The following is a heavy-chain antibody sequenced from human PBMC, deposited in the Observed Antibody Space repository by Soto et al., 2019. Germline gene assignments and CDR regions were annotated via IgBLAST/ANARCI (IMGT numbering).Heavy chain of an antibody. D-gene: IGHD3-22*01. V-gene: IGHV3-23*01. CDR3: ALTNPGYYDSSGYYNYYYYGMDV. CDR2: ISDSGFRT. J-gene: IGHJ6*02. Sequence: GGSLRLSCAASGFIFRNYAMSWARQAPGKGLEGVSTISDSGFRTDYADSVKGRFTISRDNSKNTLYLEMNSLRAEDTAVYYCALTNPGYYDSSGYYNYYYYGMDVWGQGTTVTVS. CDR1: GFIFRNYA.